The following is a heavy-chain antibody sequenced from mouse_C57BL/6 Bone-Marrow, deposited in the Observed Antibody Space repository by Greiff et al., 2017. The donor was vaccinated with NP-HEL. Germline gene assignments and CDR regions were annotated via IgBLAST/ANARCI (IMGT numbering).Heavy chain of an antibody. CDR1: GFNIKDDY. CDR2: IDPENGDT. D-gene: IGHD4-1*01. V-gene: IGHV14-4*01. J-gene: IGHJ3*01. Sequence: EVKLMESGAELVRPGASVKLSCTASGFNIKDDYMHWVKQRPEQGLEWIGWIDPENGDTEYASKFQGKATITADTSSNTAYLQLSSLTSEDTAVYYCTELGPPFAYWGQGTLVTVSA. CDR3: TELGPPFAY.